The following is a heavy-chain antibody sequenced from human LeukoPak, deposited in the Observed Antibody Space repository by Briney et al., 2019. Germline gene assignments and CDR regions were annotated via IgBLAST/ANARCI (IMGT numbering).Heavy chain of an antibody. D-gene: IGHD2-2*01. V-gene: IGHV1-2*02. CDR1: GYTFTSYY. J-gene: IGHJ5*02. CDR2: INPNSGGT. CDR3: ARVSFPAYCSSTSCYDNWFDP. Sequence: EASVKVSCKASGYTFTSYYMHWVRPAPGQGLEWMGWINPNSGGTNYAQKFQGRVTMTRDTSISTAHMELSRLRSDDTAVYYCARVSFPAYCSSTSCYDNWFDPWGQGTLVTVSS.